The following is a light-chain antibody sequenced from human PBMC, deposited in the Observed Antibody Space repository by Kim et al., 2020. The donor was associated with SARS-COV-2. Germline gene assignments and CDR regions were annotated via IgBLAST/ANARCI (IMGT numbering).Light chain of an antibody. CDR1: QSVSSY. V-gene: IGKV3-11*01. J-gene: IGKJ4*01. CDR2: DAS. CDR3: QQRSNWLT. Sequence: EIVLTQSPATLSLSPGERATLSCRASQSVSSYLAWYQQKPGQAPRLLIYDASNRATGIPARFSGSGSGTDFTLTISSLEPEDFAVYYCQQRSNWLTFGGGTKVDFK.